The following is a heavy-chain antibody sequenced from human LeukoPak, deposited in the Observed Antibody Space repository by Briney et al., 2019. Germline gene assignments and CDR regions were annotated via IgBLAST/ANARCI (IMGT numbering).Heavy chain of an antibody. J-gene: IGHJ3*02. CDR3: AKGRYYYDSSDAFDI. CDR2: ISGSGGST. V-gene: IGHV3-23*01. Sequence: GGSLRLSCAACGFTSSSYAMSWVRQAPGKGLEWVSAISGSGGSTYYADSVKGRFTISRDNSKNTLYLQMNSLRAEDTAVYYCAKGRYYYDSSDAFDIWGQGKMVTVSS. CDR1: GFTSSSYA. D-gene: IGHD3-22*01.